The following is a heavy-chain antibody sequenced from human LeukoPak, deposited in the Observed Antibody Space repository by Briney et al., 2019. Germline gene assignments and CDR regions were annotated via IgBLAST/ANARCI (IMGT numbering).Heavy chain of an antibody. CDR1: GYTFTSYG. V-gene: IGHV1-18*01. Sequence: ASVKVSCKASGYTFTSYGISWVRQAPGQGLEWMGWISAYNGNTNYAQKFQGRVTMTRDTSTSTVYMELSSLRSEDTAVYYCARDSSATHSNPKYWGQGTLVTVSS. D-gene: IGHD6-13*01. CDR3: ARDSSATHSNPKY. J-gene: IGHJ4*02. CDR2: ISAYNGNT.